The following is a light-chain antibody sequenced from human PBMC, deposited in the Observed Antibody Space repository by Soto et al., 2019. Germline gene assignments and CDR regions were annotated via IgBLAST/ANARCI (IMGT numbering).Light chain of an antibody. J-gene: IGKJ4*01. CDR3: QQSWRVPLT. CDR2: AAS. V-gene: IGKV1-39*01. Sequence: DIQMTQSPSSLSASVGDRVTITCRASQYISNYLNWYRRKPGEAPKLLIFAASTLHRGVASRFSGSGSGTDFTLTISSLQPEDFARYYCQQSWRVPLTFGGGNKVEIK. CDR1: QYISNY.